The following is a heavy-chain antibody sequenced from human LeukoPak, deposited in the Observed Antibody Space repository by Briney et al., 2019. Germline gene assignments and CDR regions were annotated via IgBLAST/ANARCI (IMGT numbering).Heavy chain of an antibody. V-gene: IGHV3-43D*03. D-gene: IGHD3-22*01. CDR2: ISWDGGST. J-gene: IGHJ4*02. CDR1: GFTFDDYA. Sequence: GGSLRLSCAASGFTFDDYAMHWVRQAPGKGLEWVSLISWDGGSTYYADSVKGRFTVSRDNSKNSLYLQMNSLRAEDTALYYCAKDLPRDSSGYDFDYWGQGTLVTVPS. CDR3: AKDLPRDSSGYDFDY.